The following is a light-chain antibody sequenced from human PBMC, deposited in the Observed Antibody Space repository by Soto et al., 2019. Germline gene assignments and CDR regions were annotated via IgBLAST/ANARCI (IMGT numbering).Light chain of an antibody. J-gene: IGLJ2*01. V-gene: IGLV1-47*01. CDR2: RNN. CDR3: AAWDDRLSGLV. CDR1: SYNIGSNY. Sequence: QSVLTQPPSASGTHGQRVTISCSGSSYNIGSNYVYWYHQLPGTAPKLVIYRNNQRPSGVPDRISGSKSGTSASLAISGLRSEDEADYYCAAWDDRLSGLVFGRGTKLTVL.